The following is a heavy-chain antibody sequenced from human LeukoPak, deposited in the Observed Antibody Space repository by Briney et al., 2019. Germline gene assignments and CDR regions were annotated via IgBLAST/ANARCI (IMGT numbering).Heavy chain of an antibody. D-gene: IGHD2-21*01. J-gene: IGHJ6*03. CDR2: IYYSGST. Sequence: SETLSLTCTVSGGSISSYYWSWIRQPPGKGLEWIGYIYYSGSTNYNPSLKSRVTISVDTSKNQFSLKLSSVTAADTAVYYCARRVAYCGGDCYIVGYYYHYMDVWGKGTTVTVSS. V-gene: IGHV4-59*01. CDR1: GGSISSYY. CDR3: ARRVAYCGGDCYIVGYYYHYMDV.